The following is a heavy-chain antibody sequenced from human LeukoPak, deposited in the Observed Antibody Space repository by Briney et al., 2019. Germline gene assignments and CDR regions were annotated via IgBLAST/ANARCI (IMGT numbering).Heavy chain of an antibody. Sequence: PGGSLRLSCAASGFTFSSYGMHWVRQAPGKGLEWVAGIWYDGSNKYYADSVKGRFTISRDNSKNTLYLQMNSLRAEDTAVYYCAKGKVRGALSYMDVWGKGTTVTVSS. CDR3: AKGKVRGALSYMDV. J-gene: IGHJ6*03. V-gene: IGHV3-33*06. D-gene: IGHD3-10*01. CDR2: IWYDGSNK. CDR1: GFTFSSYG.